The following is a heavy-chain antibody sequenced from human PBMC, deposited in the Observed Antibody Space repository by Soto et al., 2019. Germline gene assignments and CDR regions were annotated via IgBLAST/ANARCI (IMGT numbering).Heavy chain of an antibody. Sequence: ASVKVSCKASGYTFTGYYMHWVRQAPGQGLEWMGWINPNSGGTNYAQKFQGRVTMTRDTSISTAYMELSRLRSDDTAVYYCARAPYYDFWSGYYYYFDYWGRGTLVTVSS. CDR3: ARAPYYDFWSGYYYYFDY. D-gene: IGHD3-3*01. V-gene: IGHV1-2*02. CDR2: INPNSGGT. J-gene: IGHJ4*02. CDR1: GYTFTGYY.